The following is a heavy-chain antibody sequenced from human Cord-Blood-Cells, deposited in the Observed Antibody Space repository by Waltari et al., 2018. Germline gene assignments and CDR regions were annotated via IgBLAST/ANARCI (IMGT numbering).Heavy chain of an antibody. CDR2: IYYSGST. CDR1: GGSISSGGYY. Sequence: QVQLQESGPGLVKPSQTLSLTCTVSGGSISSGGYYWSWIRQHPGQGLEWIGYIYYSGSTYYNPSLKSRVTISVDTSKNQFSLKLSSVTAADTAVYYCARQFRGYCSSTSCYTDHFDYWGQGTLVTVSS. V-gene: IGHV4-31*03. CDR3: ARQFRGYCSSTSCYTDHFDY. D-gene: IGHD2-2*02. J-gene: IGHJ4*02.